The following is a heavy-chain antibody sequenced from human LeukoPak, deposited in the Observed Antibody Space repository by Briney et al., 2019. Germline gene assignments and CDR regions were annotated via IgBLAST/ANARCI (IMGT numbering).Heavy chain of an antibody. Sequence: SETLSLTCTVSGYSISSGYYWGWIRPPPGKGLEWIGSIYHSGSTYYNPSLKSRVTISVDTSKNQFSLKLSSVTAADTAVYYCARRVLGFGVAGTGYWYFDLWGRGTLVTVSS. D-gene: IGHD6-19*01. CDR1: GYSISSGYY. V-gene: IGHV4-38-2*02. CDR3: ARRVLGFGVAGTGYWYFDL. J-gene: IGHJ2*01. CDR2: IYHSGST.